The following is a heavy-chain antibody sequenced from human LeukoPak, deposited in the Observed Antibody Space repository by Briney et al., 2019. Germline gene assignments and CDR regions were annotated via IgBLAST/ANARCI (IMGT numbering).Heavy chain of an antibody. V-gene: IGHV3-23*01. J-gene: IGHJ4*02. Sequence: GGSLRLSCAASGFSFSSYGMSWVRQAPGKGLEWVSTISGSGGSTYYADSVKGRFTISRDNSKNTLYLQMNSLRAEDTAVYYCACRSGSYSYYFDYWGQRILVTVSS. CDR1: GFSFSSYG. D-gene: IGHD3-10*01. CDR2: ISGSGGST. CDR3: ACRSGSYSYYFDY.